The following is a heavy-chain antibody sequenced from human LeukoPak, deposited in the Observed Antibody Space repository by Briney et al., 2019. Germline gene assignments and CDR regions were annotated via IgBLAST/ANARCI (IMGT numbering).Heavy chain of an antibody. CDR1: GGTFSSYT. V-gene: IGHV1-69*04. CDR3: ARDRKDTATIDY. CDR2: IIPILGIA. J-gene: IGHJ4*02. Sequence: SVKVSCKASGGTFSSYTISWVRQAPGQGLEWMGRIIPILGIANYAQKFQGRVTTTADKSTSTAYMELSSLRSEDTAVYYCARDRKDTATIDYWGQGTLVTVSS. D-gene: IGHD2-15*01.